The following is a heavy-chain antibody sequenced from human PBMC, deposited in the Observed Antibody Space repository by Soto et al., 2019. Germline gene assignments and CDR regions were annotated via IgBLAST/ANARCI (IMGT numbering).Heavy chain of an antibody. J-gene: IGHJ2*01. V-gene: IGHV3-13*05. CDR1: GFTFSSYD. CDR2: IGTAGDP. CDR3: AGGASSGWYGSYFDL. D-gene: IGHD6-19*01. Sequence: VQLVESGGGMVQPGRSLRLSCAASGFTFSSYDMHWVRQVTGKGLEWVSGIGTAGDPYYPGSVKGRFTISRENAKNSMYLQVNSLRGEDTAVYYAAGGASSGWYGSYFDLCGRGTLLTVSS.